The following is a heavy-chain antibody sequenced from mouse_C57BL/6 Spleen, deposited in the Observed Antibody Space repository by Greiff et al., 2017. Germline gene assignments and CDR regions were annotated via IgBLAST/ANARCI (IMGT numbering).Heavy chain of an antibody. V-gene: IGHV1-82*01. CDR2: IYPGDGDT. J-gene: IGHJ2*01. CDR1: GYAFSSSW. CDR3: ARSSLDGTDY. D-gene: IGHD4-1*01. Sequence: LQESGPELVKPGASVKISCKASGYAFSSSWMNWVKQRPGKGLEWIGRIYPGDGDTNYNGKFKGKATLTADKSSSTAYMQLSSLTSEDSAVYFCARSSLDGTDYWGQGTTLTVSS.